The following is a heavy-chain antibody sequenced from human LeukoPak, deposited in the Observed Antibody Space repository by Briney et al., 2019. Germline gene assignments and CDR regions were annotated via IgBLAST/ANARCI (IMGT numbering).Heavy chain of an antibody. D-gene: IGHD2-2*01. CDR1: GFTFSGHA. CDR3: AKGGSTSCPDY. Sequence: GGSLRLSCAASGFTFSGHAMSWDRQAPGKGLNWLSTITGGAENTYYAGSVKGRFTISRDNSKNTLYLQMNSLRAEDTAVYYCAKGGSTSCPDYWGQGTLVTVSS. J-gene: IGHJ4*02. CDR2: ITGGAENT. V-gene: IGHV3-23*01.